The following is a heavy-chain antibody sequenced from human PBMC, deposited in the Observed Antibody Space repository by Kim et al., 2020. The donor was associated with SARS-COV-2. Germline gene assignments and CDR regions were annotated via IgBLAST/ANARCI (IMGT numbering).Heavy chain of an antibody. D-gene: IGHD3-10*01. V-gene: IGHV4-59*08. J-gene: IGHJ1*01. CDR1: GVSISGDY. CDR3: SCHMGGSGAFANGGC. Sequence: SETLSLTCNVSGVSISGDYWSWIRQTPEKGLHWIASTSYAGTMSYNPYLNSRVTISVATYKNQIPLNLSLVTAADAAMYDCSCHMGGSGAFANGGCWGQG. CDR2: TSYAGTM.